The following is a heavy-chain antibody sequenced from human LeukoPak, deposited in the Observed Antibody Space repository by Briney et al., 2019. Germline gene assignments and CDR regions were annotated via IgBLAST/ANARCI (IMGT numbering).Heavy chain of an antibody. J-gene: IGHJ4*02. D-gene: IGHD2-2*01. CDR3: AREPPYTGHCDITTCDVSRFDL. V-gene: IGHV1-46*01. CDR1: GYIFTSYY. Sequence: ASVKVSCKATGYIFTSYYMHWVRQAPGQGLEWMGIINPSGGGTTYAQRFQGRVTMTRDTSLSTAFMELTGLTSDDTAVYFCAREPPYTGHCDITTCDVSRFDLWGQGTLVTVSS. CDR2: INPSGGGT.